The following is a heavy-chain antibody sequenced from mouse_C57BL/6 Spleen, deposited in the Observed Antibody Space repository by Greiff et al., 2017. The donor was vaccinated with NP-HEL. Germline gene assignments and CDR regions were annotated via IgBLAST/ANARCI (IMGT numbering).Heavy chain of an antibody. J-gene: IGHJ2*01. CDR1: GYTFTSYW. Sequence: QVQLQQPGAELVKPGASVKLSCKASGYTFTSYWMQWVKQRPGQGLEWIGEIDPSDSYTNYNQKFKGKATLTVDTSSSTAYMQLSSLTSEDSAVYYCARLPNYYGSSYDFDYWGQGTTLTVSS. CDR2: IDPSDSYT. CDR3: ARLPNYYGSSYDFDY. D-gene: IGHD1-1*01. V-gene: IGHV1-50*01.